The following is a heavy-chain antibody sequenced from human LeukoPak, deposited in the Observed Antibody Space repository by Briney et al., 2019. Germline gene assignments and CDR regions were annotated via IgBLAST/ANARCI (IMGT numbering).Heavy chain of an antibody. J-gene: IGHJ3*02. D-gene: IGHD1-26*01. V-gene: IGHV1-2*02. CDR2: INPNSGGT. CDR1: GYTFTGYY. CDR3: ARSTSGSYHAAFDI. Sequence: ASMKVSCKASGYTFTGYYMHWVRQAPGQGLEWMGWINPNSGGTNYAQKFQGRVTMTRDTSISTAYMELSRLRSDDTAVYYCARSTSGSYHAAFDIWGQGTMVTVSS.